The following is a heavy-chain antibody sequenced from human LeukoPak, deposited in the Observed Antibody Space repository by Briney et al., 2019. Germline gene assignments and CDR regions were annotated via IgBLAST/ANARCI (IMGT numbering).Heavy chain of an antibody. CDR3: ARGRYYGSGSKNRFDS. D-gene: IGHD3-10*01. J-gene: IGHJ5*01. V-gene: IGHV1-69*02. CDR1: GDTFSDYT. CDR2: IIPILGIA. Sequence: ASVKASCKTSGDTFSDYTVNWVRQGPGQGLEWMGRIIPILGIATYAQKFQDRVTITADRSTSTAYMELSSLRSEDTAVYYCARGRYYGSGSKNRFDSWGQGTPVTVSS.